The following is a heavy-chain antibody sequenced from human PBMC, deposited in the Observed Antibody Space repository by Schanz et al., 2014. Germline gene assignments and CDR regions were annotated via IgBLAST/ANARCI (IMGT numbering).Heavy chain of an antibody. CDR3: AKDVDFWSGYYLDY. V-gene: IGHV3-21*01. J-gene: IGHJ4*02. Sequence: DVQLVDSGGGLVQPGGSLRLSCAASGFTVSNSYIHWVRQAPGKGLEWVSSISSSGSSIYYADSVKGRFTISRDNSKNTLYLQMNSLRSEDTAVYYCAKDVDFWSGYYLDYWGQGTLVTVSS. CDR1: GFTVSNSY. CDR2: ISSSGSSI. D-gene: IGHD3-3*01.